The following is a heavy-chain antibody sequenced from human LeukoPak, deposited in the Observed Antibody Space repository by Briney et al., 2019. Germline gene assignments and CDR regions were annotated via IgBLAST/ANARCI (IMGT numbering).Heavy chain of an antibody. CDR1: GYTLTAYY. CDR3: ARGRIVLAAADAFDY. Sequence: ASVKVSXKSSGYTLTAYYMHWVRQAPGQGLEWMGIINPSGGSTTYAQKFQGRVTMTRDTSTSTAYMELRSLRSDDTAVYYCARGRIVLAAADAFDYWGQGTLVTVSS. D-gene: IGHD6-13*01. V-gene: IGHV1-46*01. J-gene: IGHJ4*02. CDR2: INPSGGST.